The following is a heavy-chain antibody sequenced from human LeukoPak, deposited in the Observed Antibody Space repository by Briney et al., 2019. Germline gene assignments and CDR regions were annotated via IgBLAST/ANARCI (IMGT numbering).Heavy chain of an antibody. D-gene: IGHD2-2*01. CDR3: AREHCSSTSCWFDP. CDR1: GYTFTSYG. Sequence: GASVKVSCKASGYTFTSYGISWVRQAPGQGLEGMGWISAYNGNTNYAQKLQGRVTMTTDTSTSTPYMELRSLRSDDTAVYYCAREHCSSTSCWFDPWGQGTLVTVSS. CDR2: ISAYNGNT. J-gene: IGHJ5*02. V-gene: IGHV1-18*01.